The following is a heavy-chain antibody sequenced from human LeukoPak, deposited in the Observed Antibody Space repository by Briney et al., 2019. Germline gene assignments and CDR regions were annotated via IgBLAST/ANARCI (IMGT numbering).Heavy chain of an antibody. Sequence: GGSLRLSCTASGFTFSNAWMSWVRQAPGKGLEWVGRIKSKTDGGTTDYTAPVKGRFTISRDDSKNTLYLQMNSLKTEDTAVYYCTTDTRVWFGELSPDYWGQGTLVTVSS. CDR2: IKSKTDGGTT. V-gene: IGHV3-15*01. J-gene: IGHJ4*02. D-gene: IGHD3-10*01. CDR1: GFTFSNAW. CDR3: TTDTRVWFGELSPDY.